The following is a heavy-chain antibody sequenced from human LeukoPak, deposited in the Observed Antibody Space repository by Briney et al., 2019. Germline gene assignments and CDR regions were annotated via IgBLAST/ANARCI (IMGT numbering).Heavy chain of an antibody. CDR3: ARGAGASGYDYYFDY. D-gene: IGHD5-12*01. CDR1: GGSISSSSHY. J-gene: IGHJ4*02. CDR2: IYFSGST. Sequence: SETLSLTCTVSGGSISSSSHYWGWIRQPPGKGLEWIGSIYFSGSTDYNPSLNSRVSISIDTSKNQFSLKLSSVPAADPAVYYCARGAGASGYDYYFDYWGQGTLVTVSS. V-gene: IGHV4-39*07.